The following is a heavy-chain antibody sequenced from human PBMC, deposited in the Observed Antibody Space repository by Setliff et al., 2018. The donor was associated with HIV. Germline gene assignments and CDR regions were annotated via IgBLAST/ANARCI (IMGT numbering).Heavy chain of an antibody. D-gene: IGHD3-10*01. CDR1: GNTLRNNA. Sequence: SVKVSCKASGNTLRNNAIGWVRQAPGQGLEWMGSPIPVLGEPHHAQSFQGRVTISEDESTNTAHMELRSLTSEDTAANYYTRGALYGLFEIWGPGTLVTVSS. CDR3: TRGALYGLFEI. V-gene: IGHV1-69*11. CDR2: PIPVLGEP. J-gene: IGHJ1*01.